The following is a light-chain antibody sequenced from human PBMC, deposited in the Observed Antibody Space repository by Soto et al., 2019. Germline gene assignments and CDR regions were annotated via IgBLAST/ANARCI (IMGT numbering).Light chain of an antibody. V-gene: IGKV3-20*01. J-gene: IGKJ1*01. CDR1: QSVSSSY. Sequence: EIVLTQSPGTLSLSPGERATLSCRASQSVSSSYLAWYQQKPGQAPRLLIYGASSRATGIPDRFSGSGSGTDFTLTISRLEPEDFAVYYCQQYGSSFGTLGQGTKVDIK. CDR3: QQYGSSFGT. CDR2: GAS.